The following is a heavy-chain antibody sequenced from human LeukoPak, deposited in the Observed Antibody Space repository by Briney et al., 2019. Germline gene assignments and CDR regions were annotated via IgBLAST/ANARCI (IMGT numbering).Heavy chain of an antibody. CDR1: GFTFSSYA. Sequence: GGSLRLSCAASGFTFSSYAMHWVRQAPGKGLEWVAVIWYDGSNKYYADSVKGRFTISRDNSKDTLYLQMNSLRAEDTAVYYCARDILSGWDYYYYGMDVWGQGTTVTVSS. CDR2: IWYDGSNK. J-gene: IGHJ6*02. D-gene: IGHD6-19*01. CDR3: ARDILSGWDYYYYGMDV. V-gene: IGHV3-33*08.